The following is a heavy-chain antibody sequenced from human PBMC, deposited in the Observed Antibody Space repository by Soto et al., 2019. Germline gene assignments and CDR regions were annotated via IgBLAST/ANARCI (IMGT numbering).Heavy chain of an antibody. CDR1: GGTFSSYA. D-gene: IGHD2-21*02. V-gene: IGHV1-69*12. Sequence: QVQLVQSGAEVKKPGSSVKVSCKASGGTFSSYAISWVRQAPGQGLEWMGGIIPIFGTANYAQKFQGRVTITADESTSTAYTELGSLRSEDTAVYYCARLAGCGGHCYPNPYWYFDLWGRGTLVTVSS. CDR2: IIPIFGTA. J-gene: IGHJ2*01. CDR3: ARLAGCGGHCYPNPYWYFDL.